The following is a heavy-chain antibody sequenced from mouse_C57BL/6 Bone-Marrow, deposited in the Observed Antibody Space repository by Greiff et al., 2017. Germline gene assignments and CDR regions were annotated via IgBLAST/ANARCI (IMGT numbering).Heavy chain of an antibody. CDR2: INPSSGYT. Sequence: QVQLQQPGAELAKPGASVKLSCKASGYTFTSYWMHWVKQRPGQGLEWIGYINPSSGYTKSNQKLKDKATLTVDKSSSTAYMQLSSLTYEDSAVYYCARWDDGYYGGCWYFDVWGTGTTVTVSS. CDR3: ARWDDGYYGGCWYFDV. D-gene: IGHD2-3*01. CDR1: GYTFTSYW. V-gene: IGHV1-7*01. J-gene: IGHJ1*03.